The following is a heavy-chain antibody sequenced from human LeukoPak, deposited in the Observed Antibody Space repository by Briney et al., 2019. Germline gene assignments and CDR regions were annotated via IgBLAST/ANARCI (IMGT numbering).Heavy chain of an antibody. CDR2: IYSGGST. D-gene: IGHD3-10*01. J-gene: IGHJ4*02. Sequence: GGSLRLSCAASGFTVSSNYMSWVRQAPGKGLEWVSVIYSGGSTYYADSVKGRFTISRDNSKNTLYLQMNSLRAEDTAVYYCARDLHYGSGSYPDYWGQGTLVTVSS. V-gene: IGHV3-53*01. CDR3: ARDLHYGSGSYPDY. CDR1: GFTVSSNY.